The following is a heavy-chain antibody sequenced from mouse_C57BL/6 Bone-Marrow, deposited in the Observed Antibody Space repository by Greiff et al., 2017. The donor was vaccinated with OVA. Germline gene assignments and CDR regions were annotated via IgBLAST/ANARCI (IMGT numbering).Heavy chain of an antibody. CDR3: AKGTGKTGY. D-gene: IGHD4-1*01. J-gene: IGHJ2*01. Sequence: QVHVKQSGAELARPGASVKLSCKASGYTFTSYGISWVKQRTGQGLEWIGEIYPRSGNTYYNEKFKGKATLTADKSSSTAYMELRSLTSEDSAVYFCAKGTGKTGYWGQGTTLTVSS. V-gene: IGHV1-81*01. CDR1: GYTFTSYG. CDR2: IYPRSGNT.